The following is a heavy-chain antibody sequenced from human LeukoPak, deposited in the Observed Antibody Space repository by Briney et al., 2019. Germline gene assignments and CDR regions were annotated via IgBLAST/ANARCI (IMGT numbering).Heavy chain of an antibody. D-gene: IGHD6-13*01. V-gene: IGHV3-7*03. Sequence: GGSLRLSCAASGFTFSSYWMSWVRQAPGKGLEWVANIKQDGSEKYYVDSVKGRFTISRDNAKNSLYLQMNSLRPEDTALYYCAKATLISSSWYYGMDVWGQGTTVTVSS. J-gene: IGHJ6*02. CDR3: AKATLISSSWYYGMDV. CDR2: IKQDGSEK. CDR1: GFTFSSYW.